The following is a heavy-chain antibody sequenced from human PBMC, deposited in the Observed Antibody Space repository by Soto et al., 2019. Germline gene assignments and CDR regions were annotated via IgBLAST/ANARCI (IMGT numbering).Heavy chain of an antibody. D-gene: IGHD3-9*01. V-gene: IGHV3-23*01. CDR1: GFTFSSYA. CDR2: ISGSGGST. CDR3: ASNGGYDILTGYSPYYYYGMDV. J-gene: IGHJ6*02. Sequence: GGSLRLSFAACGFTFSSYAMSWVRQAPGKGLEWVSAISGSGGSTYYADSVKGRFTISRDNSKNTLYLQMNSLRAEDTAVYYCASNGGYDILTGYSPYYYYGMDVWGQGTTVTVSS.